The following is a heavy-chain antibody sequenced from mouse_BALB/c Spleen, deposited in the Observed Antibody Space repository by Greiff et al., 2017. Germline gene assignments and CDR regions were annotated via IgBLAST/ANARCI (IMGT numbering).Heavy chain of an antibody. Sequence: QVQLQQSGAELAKPGASVKMSCKASGYTFTSYWMHWVKQRPGQGLEWIGYINPSTGYTEYNQKFKDKATLTADKSSSTAYMQLSSLTSEDSAVYYCARGNDVGSWFAYWGQGTLVTVSA. V-gene: IGHV1-7*01. D-gene: IGHD2-12*01. J-gene: IGHJ3*01. CDR3: ARGNDVGSWFAY. CDR2: INPSTGYT. CDR1: GYTFTSYW.